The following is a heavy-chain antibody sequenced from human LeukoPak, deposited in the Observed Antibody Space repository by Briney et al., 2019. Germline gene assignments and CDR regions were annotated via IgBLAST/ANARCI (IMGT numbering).Heavy chain of an antibody. CDR1: DDSFSSVTDY. D-gene: IGHD6-19*01. CDR3: AGERGEEYSSGWYKRNYFDN. V-gene: IGHV4-39*07. J-gene: IGHJ4*02. CDR2: GDYSGGT. Sequence: PSETLSLTCTVSDDSFSSVTDYWAWIRQPPGKGLEWIASGDYSGGTYYNPSLESRVAISADMSKNQFSLKLTSVTGADTAVYYCAGERGEEYSSGWYKRNYFDNWGQGIRVTVSS.